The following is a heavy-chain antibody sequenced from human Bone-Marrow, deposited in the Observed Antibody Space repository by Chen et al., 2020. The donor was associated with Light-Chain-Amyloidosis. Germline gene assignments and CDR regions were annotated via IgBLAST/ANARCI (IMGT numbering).Heavy chain of an antibody. CDR2: IWYDGSNK. Sequence: QVQLVESGGGVVQPGRSLRLSCAASGFTFSSYGMHWVRQAPGKGLEWVAVIWYDGSNKYYADSVKGRFTISRDNSKNTLYLQMNSLRAEDTAVYYCAREDGYSGFHAIDYWGQGTLVTVSS. CDR3: AREDGYSGFHAIDY. D-gene: IGHD5-12*01. J-gene: IGHJ4*02. V-gene: IGHV3-33*01. CDR1: GFTFSSYG.